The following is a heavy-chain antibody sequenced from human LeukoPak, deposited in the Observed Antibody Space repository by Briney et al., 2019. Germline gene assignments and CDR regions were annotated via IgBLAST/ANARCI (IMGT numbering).Heavy chain of an antibody. CDR1: GFTFSSYA. Sequence: GGSLRLSCAASGFTFSSYAMNWVRQAPGKGLAWVSGINNSGGSTYYADSVKGRFTISRDNAKNSLYLQMNSLRAEDTAVYYCARGAYGFDYYYYMDVWGKGTTVTVSS. V-gene: IGHV3-21*01. CDR3: ARGAYGFDYYYYMDV. CDR2: INNSGGST. J-gene: IGHJ6*03. D-gene: IGHD3-10*01.